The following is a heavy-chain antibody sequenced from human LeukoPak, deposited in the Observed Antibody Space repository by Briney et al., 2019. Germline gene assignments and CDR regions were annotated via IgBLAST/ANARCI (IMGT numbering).Heavy chain of an antibody. CDR2: IYQSGST. V-gene: IGHV4-30-2*01. CDR1: GGSISSGGYS. D-gene: IGHD6-19*01. J-gene: IGHJ4*02. Sequence: SETLSLTCAVSGGSISSGGYSWSWIRQPPGKGLEWIGYIYQSGSTYYNPSLKSRVTISVDTSKNQFSLKLSSVTAADTAVYYCARQPYSSGWYTPFFDYWGQGTLVTVSS. CDR3: ARQPYSSGWYTPFFDY.